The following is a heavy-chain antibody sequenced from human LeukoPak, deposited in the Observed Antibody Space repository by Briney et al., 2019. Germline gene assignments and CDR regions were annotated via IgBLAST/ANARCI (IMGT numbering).Heavy chain of an antibody. V-gene: IGHV1-46*01. J-gene: IGHJ4*02. D-gene: IGHD4-17*01. CDR1: GYTFTIYY. Sequence: ASVTVSFKASGYTFTIYYMHWVRQAPGQGLEWMGIINPSGGSTSYAQKFRGRVTMTRDTSTSTVYMELSSLRSEDTAVYYCARAGGTVTTAYYWGQGTLVTVS. CDR2: INPSGGST. CDR3: ARAGGTVTTAYY.